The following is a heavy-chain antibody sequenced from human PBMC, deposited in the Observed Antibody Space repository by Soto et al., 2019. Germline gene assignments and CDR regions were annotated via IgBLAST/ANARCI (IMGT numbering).Heavy chain of an antibody. Sequence: EVQVVESGGDLVQPGGSLRLSCVASGFTFSNYWMSWVRQAPGKGLEWVANIKEDGSEQNYLDSLKGRFTISRDNAKNSLRLQMNNLRAEETAVYYCARVWVRSGSLSTPYDYWGQGTLVTVSS. J-gene: IGHJ4*02. CDR1: GFTFSNYW. CDR3: ARVWVRSGSLSTPYDY. V-gene: IGHV3-7*05. D-gene: IGHD3-10*01. CDR2: IKEDGSEQ.